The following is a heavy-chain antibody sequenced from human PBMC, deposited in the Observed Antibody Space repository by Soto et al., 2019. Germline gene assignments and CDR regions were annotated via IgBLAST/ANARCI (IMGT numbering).Heavy chain of an antibody. CDR2: IIPIFGTA. CDR1: GGTFSSYA. Sequence: QVQLVQSGAEVKKPGSSVKVSCKASGGTFSSYAISWVRQAPGQGLEWMGGIIPIFGTANYAQKFQGRVTITADESTSTAYMELSSLRSEDTAVYYCARDSYSNRCNWNYYYYGMDVWGQGTTVTVSS. CDR3: ARDSYSNRCNWNYYYYGMDV. J-gene: IGHJ6*02. D-gene: IGHD1-20*01. V-gene: IGHV1-69*12.